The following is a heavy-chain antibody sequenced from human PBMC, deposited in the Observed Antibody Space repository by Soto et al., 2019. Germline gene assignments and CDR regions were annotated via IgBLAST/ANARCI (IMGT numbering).Heavy chain of an antibody. CDR3: ATDQGAITTFRVVVPFFDY. CDR2: IKSKSVGGAI. V-gene: IGHV3-15*07. Sequence: EVQLVESGGGLVKPGGSLRVSCAASGFTFSDAWMNWVRQAPGRGLEWVGRIKSKSVGGAIEYAAPVRGRFTISRADSKDTVFLQRDSLRTEDTAVYFCATDQGAITTFRVVVPFFDYWGLGTRVTVSS. J-gene: IGHJ4*02. D-gene: IGHD3-3*01. CDR1: GFTFSDAW.